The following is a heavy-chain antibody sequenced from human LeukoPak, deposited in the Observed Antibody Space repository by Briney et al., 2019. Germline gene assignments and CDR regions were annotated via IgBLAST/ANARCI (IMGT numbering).Heavy chain of an antibody. V-gene: IGHV4-59*12. CDR3: AREDRGVSRNWYFDL. J-gene: IGHJ2*01. CDR1: GGSISSYY. D-gene: IGHD3-10*01. Sequence: SETLSLTRTVSGGSISSYYGSWLRQPPGKGLEGLGNIYYSGSTYYNPSLKSRVTISVDTAKNQSSLKLSSVTAADTAVYYCAREDRGVSRNWYFDLWGRGTLVSVSS. CDR2: IYYSGST.